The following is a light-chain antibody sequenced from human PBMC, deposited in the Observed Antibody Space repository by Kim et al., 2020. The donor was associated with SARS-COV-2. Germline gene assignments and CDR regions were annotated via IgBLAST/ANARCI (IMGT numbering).Light chain of an antibody. Sequence: VPPGERATPSSTASQSVSSNVAWYQQKPGQAPRLLNDGASTRATGTPARCSGSGSGTAFTLTISSLQSEDFAVYCCQQYNNWPTTFGQGTQVEIK. CDR2: GAS. CDR1: QSVSSN. CDR3: QQYNNWPTT. V-gene: IGKV3-15*01. J-gene: IGKJ1*01.